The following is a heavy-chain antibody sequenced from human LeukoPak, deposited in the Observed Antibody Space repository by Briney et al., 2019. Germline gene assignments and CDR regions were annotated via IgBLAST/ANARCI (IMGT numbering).Heavy chain of an antibody. V-gene: IGHV3-23*01. CDR3: AKDLAITIFGVVSNFDY. J-gene: IGHJ4*02. CDR2: ISGSGGST. D-gene: IGHD3-3*01. CDR1: GFTFSSYA. Sequence: GSLRLSCAASGFTFSSYAMSWVRQAPGKGLEWVSAISGSGGSTYYADSVKGRFTISRDNSKNTPYLQMNSLRAEDTAVYYCAKDLAITIFGVVSNFDYWGQGTLVTVSS.